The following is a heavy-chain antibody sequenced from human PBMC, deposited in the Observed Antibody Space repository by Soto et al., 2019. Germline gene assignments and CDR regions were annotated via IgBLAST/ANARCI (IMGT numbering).Heavy chain of an antibody. CDR2: IYYSGST. D-gene: IGHD6-13*01. J-gene: IGHJ1*01. V-gene: IGHV4-61*08. Sequence: SETLSLTCAVSGGSISSGGYSWSWIRQPPGKGLEWIGYIYYSGSTNYNPSLKSRVTISVDTSKNQFSLKLSSVTAADTAVYYCARHSSSWEFAEYFQHWGQGTLVTVSS. CDR1: GGSISSGGYS. CDR3: ARHSSSWEFAEYFQH.